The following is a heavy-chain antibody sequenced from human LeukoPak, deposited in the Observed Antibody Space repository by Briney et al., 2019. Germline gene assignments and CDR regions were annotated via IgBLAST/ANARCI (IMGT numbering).Heavy chain of an antibody. CDR1: GLTFGDYA. V-gene: IGHV3-49*04. Sequence: GGSLRLSCTASGLTFGDYAMGWVRQAPGKGLEWVGFIRSKSYGGTTEYAASVKGRFTISRDDSKSIAYLQMSSLTIEDTAVYYCTRGGRFSDYWGQGTLVTVSS. D-gene: IGHD3-3*01. CDR2: IRSKSYGGTT. CDR3: TRGGRFSDY. J-gene: IGHJ4*02.